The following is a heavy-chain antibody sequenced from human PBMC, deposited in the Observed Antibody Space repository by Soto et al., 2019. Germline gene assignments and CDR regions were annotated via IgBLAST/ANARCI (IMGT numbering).Heavy chain of an antibody. CDR1: GGSISSRSYY. J-gene: IGHJ3*01. CDR2: IFYSGNT. Sequence: QLQLQESGPGLVKPSETLSLTCTVSGGSISSRSYYWGWIRQPPGKGLEWIGTIFYSGNTYYNPSLKSRVTISVDTSKSQFSLKLSSVTAADTDVFYCARQTYYFGSDYWGQGTMVTVSS. D-gene: IGHD3-10*01. V-gene: IGHV4-39*01. CDR3: ARQTYYFGSDY.